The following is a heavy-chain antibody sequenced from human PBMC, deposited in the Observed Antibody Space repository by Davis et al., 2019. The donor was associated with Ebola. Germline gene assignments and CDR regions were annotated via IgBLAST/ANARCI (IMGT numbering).Heavy chain of an antibody. CDR3: ARGGYSHGYYYGMDV. V-gene: IGHV3-48*03. D-gene: IGHD5-18*01. CDR2: IRSSGPTI. J-gene: IGHJ6*02. CDR1: GFTFSSYE. Sequence: PGGSLRLSCAASGFTFSSYEMNWVRQAPGKGLEWVSYIRSSGPTIYYADSVKGRFTISRDNAKKSLYLQMNSLRAEDTAVYYCARGGYSHGYYYGMDVWGQGTTVTVS.